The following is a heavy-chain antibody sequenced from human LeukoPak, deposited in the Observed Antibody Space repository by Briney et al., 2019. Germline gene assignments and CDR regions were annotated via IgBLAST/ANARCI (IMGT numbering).Heavy chain of an antibody. CDR3: ARGPPRGKYYYMDV. V-gene: IGHV3-13*01. D-gene: IGHD1-1*01. CDR2: IGTASDT. J-gene: IGHJ6*03. CDR1: GFTFSSFD. Sequence: GGSLRLSCAASGFTFSSFDMHWVRQPTEQGLEWVSTIGTASDTYYPGSVEGRFTLSRDNAKNSLYLQMNSLTAGDTAVYYCARGPPRGKYYYMDVWGKGTTVTVSS.